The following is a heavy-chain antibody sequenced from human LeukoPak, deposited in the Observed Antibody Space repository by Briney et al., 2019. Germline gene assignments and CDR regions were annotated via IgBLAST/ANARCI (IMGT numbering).Heavy chain of an antibody. D-gene: IGHD3-22*01. CDR2: IYHDDNS. CDR3: ARVGVYYDSSGYQRWFDP. V-gene: IGHV4-4*02. Sequence: PSGTLSLTCAVSGGSITSTNWWSWVRQPPGRGLEWIGEIYHDDNSNYDPSLKSRVTISVDKSKNQFSLKLSSVTAADTAVYYCARVGVYYDSSGYQRWFDPWGQGTLVTVSS. J-gene: IGHJ5*02. CDR1: GGSITSTNW.